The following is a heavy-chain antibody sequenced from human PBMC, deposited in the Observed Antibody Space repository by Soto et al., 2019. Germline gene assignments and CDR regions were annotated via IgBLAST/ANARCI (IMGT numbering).Heavy chain of an antibody. V-gene: IGHV3-33*06. D-gene: IGHD6-6*01. CDR2: IWYDGSNK. Sequence: WSLRLSCAASGFTFISYGMHWVRQAPGKGLEWVAVIWYDGSNKYYADSVKGRFTISRDNSKNTLYLQMNSLRAEDTAVYYCAKARGSSTRSGVIYYYYGMDVWGQGTTVTVS. CDR1: GFTFISYG. CDR3: AKARGSSTRSGVIYYYYGMDV. J-gene: IGHJ6*02.